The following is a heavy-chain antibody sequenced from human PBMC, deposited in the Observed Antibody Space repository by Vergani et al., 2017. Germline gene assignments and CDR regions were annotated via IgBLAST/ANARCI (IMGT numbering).Heavy chain of an antibody. J-gene: IGHJ4*02. CDR1: GGSISSSSYY. CDR2: IYYSGST. V-gene: IGHV4-39*07. Sequence: QLQLQESGPGLVKPSETLSLTCTVSGGSISSSSYYWGWLRQPPGKVLEWIGSIYYSGSTYYNPSLKSRVTISVDTSKNQFSLKLSSVTAADTAVYYCASSHMRGYSYGHLEAFDYWGQGTLVNVSS. CDR3: ASSHMRGYSYGHLEAFDY. D-gene: IGHD5-18*01.